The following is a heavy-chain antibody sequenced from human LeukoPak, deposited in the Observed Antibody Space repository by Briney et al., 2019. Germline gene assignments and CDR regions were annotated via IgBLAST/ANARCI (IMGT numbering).Heavy chain of an antibody. CDR2: INHSGST. V-gene: IGHV4-34*01. D-gene: IGHD6-19*01. J-gene: IGHJ4*02. CDR3: ARQQWTWYFDY. Sequence: SETLSLTCAVYGGSFSGYYWSWIRQPPGKGLEWIGEINHSGSTNYNPSLKSRVTISVDTSKNQFSLKLSSVTAADTAVYYRARQQWTWYFDYWGQGTLVTVSS. CDR1: GGSFSGYY.